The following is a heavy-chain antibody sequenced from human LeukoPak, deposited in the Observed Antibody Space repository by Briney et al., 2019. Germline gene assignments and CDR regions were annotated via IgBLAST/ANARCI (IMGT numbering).Heavy chain of an antibody. CDR2: IIPIFGTA. Sequence: SVKVSCKTSGGTFSSYAISWVRQAPGQGLEWMGGIIPIFGTADYTQKFQGRVTITADESTSTAYMELSSLRSEDTAVYYCARNLLDSGDRSADYWGQGTLVTVSS. CDR3: ARNLLDSGDRSADY. CDR1: GGTFSSYA. D-gene: IGHD2-15*01. J-gene: IGHJ4*02. V-gene: IGHV1-69*13.